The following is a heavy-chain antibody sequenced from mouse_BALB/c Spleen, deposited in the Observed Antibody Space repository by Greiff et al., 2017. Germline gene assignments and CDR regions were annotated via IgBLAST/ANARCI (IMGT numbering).Heavy chain of an antibody. D-gene: IGHD2-3*01. J-gene: IGHJ2*01. CDR2: ISSGGSYT. CDR1: GFTFSSYG. Sequence: EVQLMESGGDLVKPGGSLKLSCAASGFTFSSYGMSWVRQTPDKRLEWVATISSGGSYTYYPDSVKGRFTISRDNAKNTLYLQMSSLKSEDTAMYYCASQGRWSLDYWGQGTTLTVSS. CDR3: ASQGRWSLDY. V-gene: IGHV5-6*01.